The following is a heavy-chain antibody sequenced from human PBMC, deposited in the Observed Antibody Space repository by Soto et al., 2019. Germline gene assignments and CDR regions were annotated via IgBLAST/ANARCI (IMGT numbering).Heavy chain of an antibody. J-gene: IGHJ5*02. D-gene: IGHD4-17*01. V-gene: IGHV3-7*01. Sequence: PGASLRLSCAASGFTFSSHWMSCVRQAPGKGLEWVANIKHDGSEKYYVDSVKGRFTISRDNAKNSLYLQMNSLRAEDTAVYYCARETLFTVTTFDWFDPWGQGTLVTVSS. CDR1: GFTFSSHW. CDR2: IKHDGSEK. CDR3: ARETLFTVTTFDWFDP.